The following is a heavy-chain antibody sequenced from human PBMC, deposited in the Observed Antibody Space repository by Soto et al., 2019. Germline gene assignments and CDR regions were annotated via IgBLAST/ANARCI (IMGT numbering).Heavy chain of an antibody. V-gene: IGHV3-23*01. J-gene: IGHJ6*02. Sequence: GGSLRLSCAASGFTFSSYAMSWVRQAPGKGLEWVSAISGSGGSTYYADSVKGRFTISRDNSKNTLYLQMNSLRAEDTAVYYCAKARPRCGGSCYRGPYYYYGMDVWGQGTTVTVSS. CDR3: AKARPRCGGSCYRGPYYYYGMDV. D-gene: IGHD2-15*01. CDR1: GFTFSSYA. CDR2: ISGSGGST.